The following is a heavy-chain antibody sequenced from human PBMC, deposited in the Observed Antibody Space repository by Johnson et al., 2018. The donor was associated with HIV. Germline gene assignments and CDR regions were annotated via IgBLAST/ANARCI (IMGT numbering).Heavy chain of an antibody. CDR3: ARGRLGDPFPGAFDI. CDR1: GFIFDDYG. Sequence: EVQLVESGGGVVRPGGSQRLSCAASGFIFDDYGMSWVRQAPGKGLVWVSRINSDGSSTSYADSVKGRFTISRDNAKHSLYLQRNSLRAEDTALYYCARGRLGDPFPGAFDIWGQGTMVTVSS. CDR2: INSDGSST. J-gene: IGHJ3*02. V-gene: IGHV3-20*04. D-gene: IGHD3-16*01.